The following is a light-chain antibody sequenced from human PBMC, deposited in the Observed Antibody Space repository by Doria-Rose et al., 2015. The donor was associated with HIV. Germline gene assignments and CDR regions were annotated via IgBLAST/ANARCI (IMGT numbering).Light chain of an antibody. J-gene: IGKJ3*01. V-gene: IGKV4-1*01. Sequence: DIRVTQSPESLGMSLGERATLNCKSNQSLLYTSKNYLAWYQQKPGQPPKLLIYWASTRQSWVPARFSGSGSGTDFTLTISSLEAEDVAVYYCQQYYGTPSFGPGTTVDIK. CDR1: QSLLYTSKNY. CDR2: WAS. CDR3: QQYYGTPS.